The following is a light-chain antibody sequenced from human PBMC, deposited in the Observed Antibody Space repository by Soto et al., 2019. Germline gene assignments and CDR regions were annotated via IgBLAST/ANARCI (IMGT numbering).Light chain of an antibody. Sequence: EIVMTQSPATLSVSPGGRATLSCRASQTISGTLAWYQQKPGQAPRLLIYGASSRATGIPDRFSGSGSGTEFTLTISSLQSEDFAVYYCQQYNNWLTWTFGQGSKVDIK. V-gene: IGKV3D-15*01. CDR2: GAS. J-gene: IGKJ1*01. CDR3: QQYNNWLTWT. CDR1: QTISGT.